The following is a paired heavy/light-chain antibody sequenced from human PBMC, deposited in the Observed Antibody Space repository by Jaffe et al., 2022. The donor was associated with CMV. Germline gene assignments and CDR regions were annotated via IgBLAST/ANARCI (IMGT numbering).Heavy chain of an antibody. CDR2: IDPSSGNT. D-gene: IGHD6-6*01. CDR1: GYTFTGYY. V-gene: IGHV1-2*02. Sequence: QVQLVQSGAEVQKPGASVKVSCEASGYTFTGYYVHWVRQAPGQGPEWMGWIDPSSGNTKKAQNFQGRVTMTRDTSITTAYMELTGLTSNDTGVYYCARAPFTSSSVYYDYWGQGTLLTVSS. CDR3: ARAPFTSSSVYYDY. J-gene: IGHJ4*02.
Light chain of an antibody. V-gene: IGKV1-5*03. CDR1: QSITTF. CDR2: KAS. J-gene: IGKJ2*01. CDR3: QQYNLYPGT. Sequence: DIQMTQSPSTLSASVADKVTIACRANQSITTFLAWYQQKPGKAPKLLIYKASNLQSGVPSRFSGSGSGTEFTLTISNLQPDDFATYYCQQYNLYPGTFGQGTKLDI.